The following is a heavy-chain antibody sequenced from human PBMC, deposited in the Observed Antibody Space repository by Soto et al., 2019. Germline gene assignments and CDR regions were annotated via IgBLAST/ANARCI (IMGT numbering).Heavy chain of an antibody. D-gene: IGHD3-16*02. CDR1: GFTFSSYG. CDR3: AKDYYDYVWGSYRFYYYYGMGV. CDR2: ISYDGSNK. J-gene: IGHJ6*02. V-gene: IGHV3-30*18. Sequence: GGSLRLSCAASGFTFSSYGMHWVRQAPGKGLEWVAVISYDGSNKYYADSVKGRFTISRDNSKNTLYLQMNSLRAEDTAVYYCAKDYYDYVWGSYRFYYYYGMGVWGQGTTVTVSS.